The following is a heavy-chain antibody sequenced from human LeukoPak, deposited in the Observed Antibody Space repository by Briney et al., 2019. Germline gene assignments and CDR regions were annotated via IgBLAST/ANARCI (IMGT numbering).Heavy chain of an antibody. CDR3: AREYSSGGDDAFDI. CDR1: GGSISSYY. V-gene: IGHV4-59*01. CDR2: IYYSGST. D-gene: IGHD6-19*01. Sequence: SETLSLTCTVSGGSISSYYWSWIRQPPGKGLEWIGYIYYSGSTNYNPSLKSRVTISVDTSKNQFSLKLSSVIAADTAVYYCAREYSSGGDDAFDIWGQGTMVTVSS. J-gene: IGHJ3*02.